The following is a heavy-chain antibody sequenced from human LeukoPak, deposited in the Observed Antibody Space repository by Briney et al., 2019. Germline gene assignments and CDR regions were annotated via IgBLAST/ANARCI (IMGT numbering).Heavy chain of an antibody. Sequence: QAGGSLRLSCAASGFTFSCYGMSWVRQAPGKGLEWLSAISGSGGSTYYADSVKGRFTISRDNSKNTLYLQMNSLRAEDTAVYYCAKGWAYCGGDCYGYWGQGTLVTVSS. CDR2: ISGSGGST. CDR1: GFTFSCYG. CDR3: AKGWAYCGGDCYGY. D-gene: IGHD2-21*01. J-gene: IGHJ4*02. V-gene: IGHV3-23*01.